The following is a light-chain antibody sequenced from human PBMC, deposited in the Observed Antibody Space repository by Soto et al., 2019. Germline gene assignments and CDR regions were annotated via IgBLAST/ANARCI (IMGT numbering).Light chain of an antibody. CDR3: SSYTTTTRL. J-gene: IGLJ3*02. CDR1: SSDIGSNNY. V-gene: IGLV2-14*01. Sequence: QSALTQPASVSGSPGQSITISCTGTSSDIGSNNYVSWFQQRPGKAPTLIIYEVSNRPSGVSTHFSGSKSGNTASRTISGLLPEDEAEYYCSSYTTTTRLFGGGTKVTVL. CDR2: EVS.